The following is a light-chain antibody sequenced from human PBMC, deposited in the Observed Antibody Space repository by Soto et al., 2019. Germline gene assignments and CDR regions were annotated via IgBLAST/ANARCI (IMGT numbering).Light chain of an antibody. J-gene: IGLJ1*01. CDR1: HNDIGTYDY. Sequence: QSVLTQPTSVSGSPGQSITISCTGNHNDIGTYDYVSWYQQHPGRAPRLLIHGVTTRPSGISGRFSASKSGLTASLTISGLRPEDEADYYCSSFTSNRIYVFGPGTKATVL. CDR3: SSFTSNRIYV. CDR2: GVT. V-gene: IGLV2-14*03.